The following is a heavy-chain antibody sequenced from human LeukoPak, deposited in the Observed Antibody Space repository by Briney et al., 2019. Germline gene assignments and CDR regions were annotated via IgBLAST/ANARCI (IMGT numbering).Heavy chain of an antibody. D-gene: IGHD6-13*01. V-gene: IGHV3-7*03. Sequence: GGSLRLSRAASGFTFSSYWMSWVRQAPGKGLEWVANIKQDGTEKYYVDSVKGRFTISRDNAKNSLYLQMNSLRAEDTAVYYCTRGAAGPHYFDYWGQGTLVTVSS. J-gene: IGHJ4*02. CDR1: GFTFSSYW. CDR2: IKQDGTEK. CDR3: TRGAAGPHYFDY.